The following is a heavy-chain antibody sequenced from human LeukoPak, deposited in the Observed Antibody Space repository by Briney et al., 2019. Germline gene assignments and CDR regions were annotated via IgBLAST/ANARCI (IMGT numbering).Heavy chain of an antibody. CDR3: ARGTEYSSSVANWFDP. CDR1: GGSISSYY. D-gene: IGHD6-6*01. V-gene: IGHV4-59*01. CDR2: IYYSGST. J-gene: IGHJ5*02. Sequence: PSETLSLTCTVSGGSISSYYWSWIRQPPGKGLEWIGYIYYSGSTNYNPSLKSRVTISVDTSKNQFSLKLSSVTAADTAVYYCARGTEYSSSVANWFDPWGQGTLVTVSS.